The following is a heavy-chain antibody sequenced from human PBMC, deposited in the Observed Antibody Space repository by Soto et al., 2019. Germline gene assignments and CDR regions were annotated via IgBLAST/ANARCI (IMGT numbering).Heavy chain of an antibody. CDR3: ARDLHAGFNHYFDP. V-gene: IGHV4-59*01. CDR2: TSYTGNT. Sequence: ETLSLTCIFSVVSITSYHWSCLRHLPEKGLEWFAYTSYTGNTNYNPSLQSRVTISIATSKNQVPLNMTYMTAADTAVYYCARDLHAGFNHYFDPWGQGTLVTVSS. J-gene: IGHJ5*02. CDR1: VVSITSYH. D-gene: IGHD1-26*01.